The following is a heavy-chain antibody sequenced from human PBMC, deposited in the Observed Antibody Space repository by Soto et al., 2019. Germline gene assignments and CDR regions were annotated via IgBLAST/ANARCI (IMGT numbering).Heavy chain of an antibody. V-gene: IGHV4-34*01. D-gene: IGHD2-15*01. CDR3: ARGPPYCSGGSCYSNWFDP. CDR1: GGSFSGYY. CDR2: TNHSGST. Sequence: SETLSLTCAVYGGSFSGYYWSWIRQPPGKGLEWIGETNHSGSTNYNPSLKSRVTISVDTSKNQFSLKLSSVTAADTAVYYCARGPPYCSGGSCYSNWFDPWGQGTLVTVSS. J-gene: IGHJ5*02.